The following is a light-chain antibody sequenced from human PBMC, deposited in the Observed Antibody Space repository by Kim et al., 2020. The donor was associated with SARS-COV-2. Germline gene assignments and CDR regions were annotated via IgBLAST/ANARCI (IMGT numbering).Light chain of an antibody. Sequence: KPVTISCTRSSGSIASNYVQWYQQRPGSAPTTVIYEDNQRPSGVPDLFSGSIDSSSNSASLTISGLKTEDEADYYCQSYDSSTNWVFGGGTKLTVL. J-gene: IGLJ3*02. CDR2: EDN. V-gene: IGLV6-57*03. CDR1: SGSIASNY. CDR3: QSYDSSTNWV.